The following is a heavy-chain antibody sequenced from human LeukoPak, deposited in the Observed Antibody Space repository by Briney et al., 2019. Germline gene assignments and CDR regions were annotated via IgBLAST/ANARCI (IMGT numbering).Heavy chain of an antibody. J-gene: IGHJ4*02. V-gene: IGHV3-9*01. Sequence: GGSLRLSCATSGFTFDDYAMHWVRQAPGKGLEWVSGISWNSGSIAYADSVKGRFTISRDDSENSLFLQMNSLKTEDTAVYYCVRENWYRFDNWGQGTLVTVSS. CDR2: ISWNSGSI. D-gene: IGHD1-14*01. CDR1: GFTFDDYA. CDR3: VRENWYRFDN.